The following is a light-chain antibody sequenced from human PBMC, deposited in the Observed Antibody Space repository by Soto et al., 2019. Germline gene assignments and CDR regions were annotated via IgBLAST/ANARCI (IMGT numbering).Light chain of an antibody. CDR2: GAS. V-gene: IGKV3-20*01. CDR3: QQYGSSPYT. CDR1: QRVSSSY. Sequence: EIVLTQSPGTLSLSPGERATLSCRASQRVSSSYLAWYQQKPGQAPRLLIYGASSRATGIPDRFSGSGSGTSFTLPISRLEPEDFAVYYCQQYGSSPYTFGQGTKLEIK. J-gene: IGKJ2*01.